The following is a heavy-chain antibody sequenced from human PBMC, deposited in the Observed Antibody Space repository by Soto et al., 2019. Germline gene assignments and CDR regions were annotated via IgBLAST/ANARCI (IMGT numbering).Heavy chain of an antibody. D-gene: IGHD5-12*01. CDR1: GGSISSSSYY. CDR2: IYYSGST. CDR3: ARITPGYSGYESDYYMDV. J-gene: IGHJ6*03. Sequence: SETLSLTCTVSGGSISSSSYYWGWIRQPPGKGLEWVGSIYYSGSTYYNPSLKSRVTISVDTSKNQFSLKLSSVTAADTAVYYCARITPGYSGYESDYYMDVWGKGTTVTVSS. V-gene: IGHV4-39*01.